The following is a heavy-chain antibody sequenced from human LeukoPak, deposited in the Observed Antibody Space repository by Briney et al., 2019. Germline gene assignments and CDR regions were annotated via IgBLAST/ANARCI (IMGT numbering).Heavy chain of an antibody. CDR1: GGSISSYY. Sequence: PSETLSLTCTVSGGSISSYYWSWVRQPPGKGLEWIGYIYYSGSTSYNPSLKSRVTISVDTSKKQFSLKLSSVTAADTAFYYCARYIVSYPHDAFDIWGQGTMVTVSS. V-gene: IGHV4-59*01. J-gene: IGHJ3*02. CDR3: ARYIVSYPHDAFDI. CDR2: IYYSGST. D-gene: IGHD1-26*01.